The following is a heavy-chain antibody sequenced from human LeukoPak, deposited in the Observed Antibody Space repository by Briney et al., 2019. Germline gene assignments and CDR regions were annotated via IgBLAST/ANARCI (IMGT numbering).Heavy chain of an antibody. CDR2: INPSGGST. D-gene: IGHD6-6*01. Sequence: GASVKVSCKASGYTFTSYYMHWVRQAPGQGLEWMGIINPSGGSTSYAQKFQGRVTMTRDTSTSTVYMELSSLRSEDTAVYYCARSFRKGYSSSSGYFDLWGRGTLVTVSS. CDR1: GYTFTSYY. V-gene: IGHV1-46*01. CDR3: ARSFRKGYSSSSGYFDL. J-gene: IGHJ2*01.